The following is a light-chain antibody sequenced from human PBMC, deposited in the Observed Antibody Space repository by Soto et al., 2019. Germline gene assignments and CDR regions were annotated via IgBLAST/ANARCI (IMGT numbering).Light chain of an antibody. V-gene: IGLV1-40*01. CDR2: GNS. J-gene: IGLJ1*01. CDR1: SSNIGAGYD. Sequence: QSVLTQPPSVSGAPGQRVTISCTGSSSNIGAGYDVHWYQQLPGTAPKLLIYGNSNRPSGVPDRFSGSKSGTSASLAITGLQAEDEADYYCSSYTSGSTYVFGTGTKLTVL. CDR3: SSYTSGSTYV.